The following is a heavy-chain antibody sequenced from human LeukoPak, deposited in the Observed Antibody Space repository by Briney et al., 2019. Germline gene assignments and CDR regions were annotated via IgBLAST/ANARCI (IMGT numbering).Heavy chain of an antibody. D-gene: IGHD3-10*01. Sequence: GGSLRLSCAASGFTFSSYSMNWVRQAPGKGLEWVSSISSSSSYIYYADSVKGRFTISRDNAKNTLYLQMNSLRAEDTAVYYCAKDYYGSGSYYGLDYWGQGTLVTVSS. J-gene: IGHJ4*02. CDR3: AKDYYGSGSYYGLDY. CDR1: GFTFSSYS. V-gene: IGHV3-21*01. CDR2: ISSSSSYI.